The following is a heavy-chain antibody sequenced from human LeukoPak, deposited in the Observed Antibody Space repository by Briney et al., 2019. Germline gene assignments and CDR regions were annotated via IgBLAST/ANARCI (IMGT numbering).Heavy chain of an antibody. CDR1: GGSISSSSFY. CDR2: FYYGEST. J-gene: IGHJ4*02. CDR3: ATHPRANSGYDLSDF. V-gene: IGHV4-39*01. Sequence: SETLCLTCTVAGGSISSSSFYWGWFRQPPGKGLEWVGSFYYGESTNYNPSLTSRVTISVDTSKNQFSLRLSSVTAADTAMYYCATHPRANSGYDLSDFWGQGTLVTVSS. D-gene: IGHD5-12*01.